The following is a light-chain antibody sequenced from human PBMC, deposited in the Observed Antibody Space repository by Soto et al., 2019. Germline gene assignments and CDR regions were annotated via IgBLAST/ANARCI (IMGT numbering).Light chain of an antibody. CDR1: SSDVGGYNY. J-gene: IGLJ3*02. Sequence: QSVLTQPASVSGSPGQSITISCTGTSSDVGGYNYVSWYQQHPGKAPKLMIYDVSNRPSGVSNRFSGSKSGNTASLPISGLQAEDEADYYCRSYTSSSTWVFGGGTKVTV. V-gene: IGLV2-14*01. CDR2: DVS. CDR3: RSYTSSSTWV.